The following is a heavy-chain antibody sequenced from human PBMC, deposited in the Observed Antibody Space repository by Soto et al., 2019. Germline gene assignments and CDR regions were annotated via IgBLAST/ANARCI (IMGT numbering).Heavy chain of an antibody. D-gene: IGHD5-12*01. J-gene: IGHJ5*02. Sequence: QVHLVQSGAEVKKPGSSVNVSFKASGGTFSNYAINWVRQAPGQGLEWVGRIIPIFGTPYVAQKFQGSVTITAGESTTTAYMELSGLRSDDTAVYYCAKDGGADGYFGNWLVPWGQGTLVTVSS. V-gene: IGHV1-69*15. CDR1: GGTFSNYA. CDR3: AKDGGADGYFGNWLVP. CDR2: IIPIFGTP.